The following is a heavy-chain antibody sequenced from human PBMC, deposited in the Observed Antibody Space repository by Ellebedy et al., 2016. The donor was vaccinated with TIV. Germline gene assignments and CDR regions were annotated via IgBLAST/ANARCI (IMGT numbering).Heavy chain of an antibody. CDR3: ATRSVGSGWNYYYYGMDV. CDR2: INPNSGGT. J-gene: IGHJ6*02. Sequence: ASVKVSCKASGYTFTGYYMHWVRQAPGQGLEWMGWINPNSGGTNYAQKFQGRVTMTRDTSISTAYMELSRLRSEDTAVYYCATRSVGSGWNYYYYGMDVWGQGTTVTVSS. D-gene: IGHD6-19*01. V-gene: IGHV1-2*02. CDR1: GYTFTGYY.